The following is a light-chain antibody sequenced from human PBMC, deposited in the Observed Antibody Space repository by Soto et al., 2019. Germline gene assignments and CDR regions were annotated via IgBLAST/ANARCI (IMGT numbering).Light chain of an antibody. CDR2: DAS. J-gene: IGKJ3*01. CDR1: QDISNR. Sequence: GDRVTITCQASQDISNRLNWYQQKPGKAPKLLIYDASNLETGVPSRFSGSGSGTDFTFTITSLQPEDIATYYCQQYDNLPTFTFGPGTKVDFK. V-gene: IGKV1-33*01. CDR3: QQYDNLPTFT.